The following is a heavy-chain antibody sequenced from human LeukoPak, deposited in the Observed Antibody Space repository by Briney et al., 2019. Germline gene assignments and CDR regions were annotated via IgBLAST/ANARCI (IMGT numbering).Heavy chain of an antibody. D-gene: IGHD3-10*01. CDR2: RWFDASNN. Sequence: GGSLRLSCASSGFTFSNYAIHWVRQAPGKGLEWVAVRWFDASNNFYADSVKGRFTMSRHNGNNTLFLQMNSLRAEDTAVSSCARSAVVRGVVVLSDVWGEGTT. V-gene: IGHV3-33*01. CDR1: GFTFSNYA. J-gene: IGHJ6*02. CDR3: ARSAVVRGVVVLSDV.